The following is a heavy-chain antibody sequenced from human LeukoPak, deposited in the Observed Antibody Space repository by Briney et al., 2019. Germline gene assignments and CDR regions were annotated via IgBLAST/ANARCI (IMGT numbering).Heavy chain of an antibody. CDR1: GYTFTGYY. Sequence: ASVKVSCKASGYTFTGYYMHWVRQAPGQGLEWMGWINPNSGGTNYAQKFQGRVTMTRDTSISTAYMELSRLRSDDTAVYYCARWGPLGYCSSTSCSEDTYYYYGMDVWGQGTTVTVSS. D-gene: IGHD2-2*01. CDR3: ARWGPLGYCSSTSCSEDTYYYYGMDV. V-gene: IGHV1-2*02. J-gene: IGHJ6*02. CDR2: INPNSGGT.